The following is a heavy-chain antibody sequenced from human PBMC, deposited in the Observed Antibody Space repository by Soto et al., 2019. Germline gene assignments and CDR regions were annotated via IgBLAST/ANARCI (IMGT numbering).Heavy chain of an antibody. CDR3: ARGEILWFGEFQNQYYFDY. CDR1: GGSISSYY. CDR2: IYYSGST. J-gene: IGHJ4*02. Sequence: SETLSLTCTVSGGSISSYYWSWIRQPPGKGLEWIGYIYYSGSTNYNPSLKSRVTISVDTSKNQFSLKLSSVTAADTAVYYCARGEILWFGEFQNQYYFDYWGQGTLVTVSS. D-gene: IGHD3-10*01. V-gene: IGHV4-59*01.